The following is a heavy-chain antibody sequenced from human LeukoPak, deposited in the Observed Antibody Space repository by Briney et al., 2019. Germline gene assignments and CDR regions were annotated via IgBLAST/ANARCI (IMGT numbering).Heavy chain of an antibody. D-gene: IGHD6-13*01. CDR2: IYYSRST. CDR3: ARRGSSSWTQFDP. J-gene: IGHJ5*02. CDR1: GYSISSSSW. V-gene: IGHV4-28*01. Sequence: SDTLSLTCAVSGYSISSSSWWGWIRQPPGKGLEWIGYIYYSRSTYYNPSLKSRVTMSVDTSKNQFSQKLSSVTAVDTAVYYCARRGSSSWTQFDPWGQGTLVTVSS.